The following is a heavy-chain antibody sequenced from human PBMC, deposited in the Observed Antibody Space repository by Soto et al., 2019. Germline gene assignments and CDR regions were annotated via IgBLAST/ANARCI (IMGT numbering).Heavy chain of an antibody. CDR2: IYHSGST. Sequence: LCGGSISSGGYSWSWIRQPPGKGLEWIGYIYHSGSTYYNPSLKSRVTISVDRSKNQFSLKLSSVTAADTAVYYCARDRRGMDVWGQGTTVNVSS. V-gene: IGHV4-30-2*01. J-gene: IGHJ6*02. CDR1: GGSISSGGYS. CDR3: ARDRRGMDV.